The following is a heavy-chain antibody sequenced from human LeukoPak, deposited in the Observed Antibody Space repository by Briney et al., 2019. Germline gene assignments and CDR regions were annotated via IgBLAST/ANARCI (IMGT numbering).Heavy chain of an antibody. CDR1: GFIFDDYG. J-gene: IGHJ4*02. CDR2: INWSGDIT. D-gene: IGHD3-22*01. CDR3: ARRAGDYSHPYDY. Sequence: GGSLRLSCAASGFIFDDYGMTWVRQGPGKGLEWVSGINWSGDITGYADSVKGRFTISRDNAKNTLYLQMNTLRAEDTAVYYCARRAGDYSHPYDYWGQGTLVTVSS. V-gene: IGHV3-20*04.